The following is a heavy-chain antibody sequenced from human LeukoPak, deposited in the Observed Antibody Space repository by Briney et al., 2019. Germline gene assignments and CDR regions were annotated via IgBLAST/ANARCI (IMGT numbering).Heavy chain of an antibody. D-gene: IGHD6-13*01. CDR1: GYTFTSYD. CDR2: MNPNSGNT. V-gene: IGHV1-8*03. CDR3: ARGIAAADDYYYYMDV. J-gene: IGHJ6*03. Sequence: ASVKVSCKASGYTFTSYDINWVRQAPGQGLEWMGWMNPNSGNTGYAQKFQGRVTITRNTSISTAYMELSSLRSEDTAVYYCARGIAAADDYYYYMDVWGKGTTVTVSS.